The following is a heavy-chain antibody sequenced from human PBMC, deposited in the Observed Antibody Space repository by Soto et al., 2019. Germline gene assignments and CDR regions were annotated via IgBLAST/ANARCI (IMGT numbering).Heavy chain of an antibody. Sequence: ASVKVSCKASGYTFTTYTMHWVSQAPGQRLEWMGWINGGNGDTKYSQKFQGRVAITRDTSASTAYMEVSSLRSEDTAIYYCERAGEPAAAWRHFDYWGQGTLVTVS. D-gene: IGHD6-13*01. CDR3: ERAGEPAAAWRHFDY. CDR1: GYTFTTYT. CDR2: INGGNGDT. V-gene: IGHV1-3*01. J-gene: IGHJ4*02.